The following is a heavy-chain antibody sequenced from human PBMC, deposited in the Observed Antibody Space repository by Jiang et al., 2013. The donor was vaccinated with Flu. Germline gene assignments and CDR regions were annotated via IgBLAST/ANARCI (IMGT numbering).Heavy chain of an antibody. D-gene: IGHD6-13*01. J-gene: IGHJ4*02. CDR3: ARESRGAAAGNVYYFDY. CDR2: YN. V-gene: IGHV6-1*01. Sequence: YNDYAVSVKSRITINPDTSKNQFSLQLNSVTPEDTAVYYCARESRGAAAGNVYYFDYWGQGTLVTVSS.